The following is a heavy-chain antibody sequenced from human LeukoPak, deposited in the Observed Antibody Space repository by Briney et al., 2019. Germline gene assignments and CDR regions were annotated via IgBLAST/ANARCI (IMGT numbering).Heavy chain of an antibody. D-gene: IGHD6-13*01. CDR2: IYYSGST. Sequence: SETLSLTCTVSGGSISSYYWSWLRQPPGKGLEWIGYIYYSGSTNYNPSLKSRVTISVDTSKNQFSLKLSSVTAADTAVYYCATLAAAGMSPPYYGMDVWGQGTTVTVSS. J-gene: IGHJ6*02. CDR1: GGSISSYY. CDR3: ATLAAAGMSPPYYGMDV. V-gene: IGHV4-59*12.